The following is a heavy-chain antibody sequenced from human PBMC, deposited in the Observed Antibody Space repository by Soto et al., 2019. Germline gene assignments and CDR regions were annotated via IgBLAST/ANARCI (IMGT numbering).Heavy chain of an antibody. Sequence: ASVKVSCKASGYTFTSYGISWVRQAPGQGLEWMGWISAYNGNTNYAQKLQGRVTMTTDTSTSTAYMELRSLRSDDTAVYYCARALRYCSSTSCLNWFDPWGQGTLVTVSS. J-gene: IGHJ5*02. V-gene: IGHV1-18*01. CDR2: ISAYNGNT. CDR1: GYTFTSYG. CDR3: ARALRYCSSTSCLNWFDP. D-gene: IGHD2-2*01.